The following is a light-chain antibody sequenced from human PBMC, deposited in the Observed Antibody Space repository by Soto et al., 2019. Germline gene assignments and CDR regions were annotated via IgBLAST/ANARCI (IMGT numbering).Light chain of an antibody. CDR1: QSVSSSY. CDR2: GAS. J-gene: IGKJ1*01. V-gene: IGKV3-20*01. Sequence: EMVLTQSPGTLCLSQGERATLSCRASQSVSSSYLAWYQQKPGQAPRHLIYGASSRATGIPDRFSGSGSGTDFPLTISRLEPEVFAVYYCQPYGSSPLTFGQGTKVEIK. CDR3: QPYGSSPLT.